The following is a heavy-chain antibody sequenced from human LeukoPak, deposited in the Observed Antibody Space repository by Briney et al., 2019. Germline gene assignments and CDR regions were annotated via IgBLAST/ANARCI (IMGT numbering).Heavy chain of an antibody. CDR1: GFTFSSYA. CDR3: ARGAAAAGHY. Sequence: GGSLRLSCAASGFTFSSYAMHWVRQAPGKGLEWVAVISYDGSNKYYADSVKGRFTISRDNSKNTLYLQMNSLRAEDTAVYYCARGAAAAGHYWGRGTLVTVSS. CDR2: ISYDGSNK. J-gene: IGHJ4*02. V-gene: IGHV3-30-3*01. D-gene: IGHD6-13*01.